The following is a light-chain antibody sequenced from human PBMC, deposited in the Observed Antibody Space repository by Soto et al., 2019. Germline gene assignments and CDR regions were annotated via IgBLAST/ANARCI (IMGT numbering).Light chain of an antibody. V-gene: IGKV3-11*01. CDR1: QSVSXY. CDR2: DAS. CDR3: QQRSNWLTWT. J-gene: IGKJ1*01. Sequence: EIVLTQSPATLSLSPGERATLSCRASQSVSXYLAWYQQKPGQAPRLLIYDASNRATGIPARFSGSGSGTDFTLTISSLEPEDFAVYYCQQRSNWLTWTFGQGTKVEIK.